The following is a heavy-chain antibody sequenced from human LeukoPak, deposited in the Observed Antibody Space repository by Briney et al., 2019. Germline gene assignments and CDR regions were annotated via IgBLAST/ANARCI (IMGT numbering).Heavy chain of an antibody. V-gene: IGHV3-43*01. CDR3: AKGPTYSSSWYAALDN. CDR1: GFTFDDYT. D-gene: IGHD6-13*01. J-gene: IGHJ4*02. CDR2: ITWDGSRR. Sequence: GVSLRLSCAASGFTFDDYTMHWVRQAPGKGLEWISLITWDGSRRYYAGSVKGRFTISRDNSKNSLYLQMKSLRTEDTALYYCAKGPTYSSSWYAALDNWGQGTLVTVSS.